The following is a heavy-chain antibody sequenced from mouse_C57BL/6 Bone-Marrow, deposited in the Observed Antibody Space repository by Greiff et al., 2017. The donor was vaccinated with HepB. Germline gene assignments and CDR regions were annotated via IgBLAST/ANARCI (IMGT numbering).Heavy chain of an antibody. V-gene: IGHV5-9-1*02. J-gene: IGHJ2*01. Sequence: EVKLVESGAGLVKPGGSLKLSCAASGFTFSSYAMSWVRQTPEKRLEWVAYISSGGDYIYYADTVKGRFTISRDNARNTLYLQMSSLKSEDTAMYYCTRDAVLYYFDYWGQGTTLTVSS. CDR3: TRDAVLYYFDY. CDR1: GFTFSSYA. CDR2: ISSGGDYI.